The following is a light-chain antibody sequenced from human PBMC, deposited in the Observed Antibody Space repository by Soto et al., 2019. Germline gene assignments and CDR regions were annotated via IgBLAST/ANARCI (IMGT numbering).Light chain of an antibody. Sequence: EIVLTQSPATLSLSPGERATLSCRASQSISSYLARFQQKPGQAPRLLIYDASSRATGIPARFSGSGSGTDFTLTISSVESEDSAAYYCQQRYNRYTFGQGTKLEIK. V-gene: IGKV3-11*01. CDR3: QQRYNRYT. CDR2: DAS. CDR1: QSISSY. J-gene: IGKJ2*01.